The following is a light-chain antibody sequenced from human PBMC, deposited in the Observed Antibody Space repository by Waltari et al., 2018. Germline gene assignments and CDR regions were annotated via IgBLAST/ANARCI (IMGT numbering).Light chain of an antibody. V-gene: IGKV3-20*01. CDR2: GAS. J-gene: IGKJ1*01. CDR1: QSVKSNY. CDR3: QQYGGSPWT. Sequence: EIVMTQSPATLSVSPGERATLSCRASQSVKSNYLAWYQQKPGQAPRLLIYGASNRATGIPDRFSGSGSGTDFTLTISSLEPEDFAVYYCQQYGGSPWTFGQGTKVEIK.